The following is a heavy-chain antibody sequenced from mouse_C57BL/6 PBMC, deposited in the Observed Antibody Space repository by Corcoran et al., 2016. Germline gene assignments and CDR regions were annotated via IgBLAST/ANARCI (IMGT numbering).Heavy chain of an antibody. CDR3: AREGYSAWFAY. V-gene: IGHV9-3*01. D-gene: IGHD2-3*01. CDR2: INTYSGVP. J-gene: IGHJ3*01. Sequence: QIQLVQSGPELKKPGETVKISCKASGYTFTTYGMSWVKQAPGKGLKWMGWINTYSGVPTYADDFKGRFAFSLETSASTAYLQINNLKNEDTATYFCAREGYSAWFAYWGQGTLVTVSA. CDR1: GYTFTTYG.